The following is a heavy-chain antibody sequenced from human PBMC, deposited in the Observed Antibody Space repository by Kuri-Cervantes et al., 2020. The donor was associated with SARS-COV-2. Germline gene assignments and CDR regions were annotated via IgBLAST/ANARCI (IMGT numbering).Heavy chain of an antibody. CDR1: GFIFSDYY. CDR3: AKDDEDSWIYGDAFDI. V-gene: IGHV3-11*04. CDR2: IGTSGTTK. J-gene: IGHJ3*02. Sequence: GGSLRLSCAASGFIFSDYYMTWIRQAPGKGLEWVSNIGTSGTTKYYADSVKGRFTISRDNAKNSLYLQMSSLRAEDTAVYYCAKDDEDSWIYGDAFDIWGQGTMVTVSS. D-gene: IGHD1-26*01.